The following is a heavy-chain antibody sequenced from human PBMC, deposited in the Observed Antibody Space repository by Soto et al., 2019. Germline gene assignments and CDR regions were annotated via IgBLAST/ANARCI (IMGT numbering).Heavy chain of an antibody. D-gene: IGHD3-10*01. CDR3: AKGESRRPMFHRGFDY. Sequence: GGSLRLSCAASGFTFSSYAMSWVRQAPGKGLEWVSAISGSGGSTYYADSVKGRFTISRDNSKNTLYLQMNSLRAEDTAVYYCAKGESRRPMFHRGFDYWGQGTLVTVSS. CDR1: GFTFSSYA. CDR2: ISGSGGST. J-gene: IGHJ4*02. V-gene: IGHV3-23*01.